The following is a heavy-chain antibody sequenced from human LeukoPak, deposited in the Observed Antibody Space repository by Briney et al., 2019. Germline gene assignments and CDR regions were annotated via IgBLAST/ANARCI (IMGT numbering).Heavy chain of an antibody. CDR1: GFTFSSYA. D-gene: IGHD3-10*01. J-gene: IGHJ5*02. Sequence: SGGSLRLSCVASGFTFSSYAMSWVRQAPGKGLEWVSAITGDRTIVYYADSVKGRFTISRDNSKNTLFLHMGSLRAEDTAVYYCAKDGLARGANWFDPWGQGTLLTVSS. CDR2: ITGDRTIV. V-gene: IGHV3-23*01. CDR3: AKDGLARGANWFDP.